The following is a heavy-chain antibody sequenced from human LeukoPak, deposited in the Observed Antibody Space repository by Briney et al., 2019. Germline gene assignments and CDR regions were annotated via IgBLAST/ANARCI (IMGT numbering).Heavy chain of an antibody. CDR3: AKDRAGYCSGGSCFSSFDY. V-gene: IGHV3-30*02. D-gene: IGHD2-15*01. J-gene: IGHJ4*02. CDR1: GFTFSSYG. Sequence: PGGSLRLSCAASGFTFSSYGMHWVRQAPGKGLEWVAFIRYDGSNKYYADSVKGRFTISRDNSKNTLYLQMNSLRAEDTAVYYRAKDRAGYCSGGSCFSSFDYWGQGTLVTVSS. CDR2: IRYDGSNK.